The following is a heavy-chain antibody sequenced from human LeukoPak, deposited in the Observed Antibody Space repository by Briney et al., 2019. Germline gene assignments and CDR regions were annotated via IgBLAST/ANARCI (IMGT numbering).Heavy chain of an antibody. CDR3: VKDNSNWYWYFDL. CDR2: ISGSGNST. J-gene: IGHJ2*01. V-gene: IGHV3-23*01. CDR1: GFTFNNYA. Sequence: GGSLRLSCAASGFTFNNYAMIWVRPPPGRGLEWVSVISGSGNSTYYADSVKGRFTIYRDNSKNTLYLQMNSLRGEDTAVYHCVKDNSNWYWYFDLWGRGTLVTVSS. D-gene: IGHD1-1*01.